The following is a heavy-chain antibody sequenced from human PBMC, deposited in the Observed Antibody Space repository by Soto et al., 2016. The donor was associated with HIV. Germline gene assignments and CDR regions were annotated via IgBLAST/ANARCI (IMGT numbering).Heavy chain of an antibody. D-gene: IGHD2-8*01. Sequence: QVQLVESGGTLVKPGGSLRLSCAASGFTFSDYYMSWIRQAPGKGLEWVPYISATSTYTNYAESVKGRFTISRDNARNSLYLRMKNSRAEDTAVYYCVRDRGVAAVSYWGQGTLVSVSS. J-gene: IGHJ4*02. CDR3: VRDRGVAAVSY. CDR1: GFTFSDYY. CDR2: ISATSTYT. V-gene: IGHV3-11*05.